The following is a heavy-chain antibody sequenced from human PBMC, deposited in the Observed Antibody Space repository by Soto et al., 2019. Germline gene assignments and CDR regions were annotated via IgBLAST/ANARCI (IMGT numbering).Heavy chain of an antibody. J-gene: IGHJ4*02. CDR1: GGSISSYY. CDR2: IYYNVNT. V-gene: IGHV4-59*08. CDR3: ARHETLHGDHDY. Sequence: SETLSLTCTVSGGSISSYYWSWIRQPPGKGLEWIGYIYYNVNTNYNPSLKSRVTISVDTSKNQFSLKLSSVTAADTAVYYCARHETLHGDHDYWGQGTLVTVS. D-gene: IGHD4-17*01.